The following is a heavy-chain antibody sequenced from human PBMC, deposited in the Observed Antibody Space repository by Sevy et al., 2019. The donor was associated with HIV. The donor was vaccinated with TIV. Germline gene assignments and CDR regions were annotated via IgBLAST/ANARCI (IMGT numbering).Heavy chain of an antibody. V-gene: IGHV3-11*01. J-gene: IGHJ5*02. CDR2: ISSSGSTI. Sequence: GGSLRLSCAASGFTFSDYYMSWIRQAPGKGLERVSYISSSGSTIYYADSVKGRFTIYRDNAKNSLYLQMNSLRAEDTAVYYCARANHNYYDSSGYDWFDPWGQGTLVTVSS. CDR3: ARANHNYYDSSGYDWFDP. D-gene: IGHD3-22*01. CDR1: GFTFSDYY.